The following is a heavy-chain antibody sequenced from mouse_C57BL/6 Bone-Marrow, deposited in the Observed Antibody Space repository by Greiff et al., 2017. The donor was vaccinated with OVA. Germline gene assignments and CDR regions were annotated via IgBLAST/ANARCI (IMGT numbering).Heavy chain of an antibody. J-gene: IGHJ1*03. CDR1: GYTFTSYW. Sequence: QVQLQQPGAELVKPGASVKLSCKASGYTFTSYWMHWVKQRPGQGLEWIGMIHPNSGSTNYNAKFKSKATLTVDKSSSTAYMQRSSVTAEDSAVYYCASSDYGYFDVWGTGTTVTVSS. CDR3: ASSDYGYFDV. CDR2: IHPNSGST. V-gene: IGHV1-64*01.